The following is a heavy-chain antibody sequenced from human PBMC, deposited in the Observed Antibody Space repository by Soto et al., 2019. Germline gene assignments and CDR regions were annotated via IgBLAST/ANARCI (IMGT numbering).Heavy chain of an antibody. Sequence: QVQLVESGGGVVQPGRSLRLSCAASGFTFSHYGMHWVRQAPGKGLEWVAVIWDDGIKKFYPDSVRGRFTISRDNSENTLFLQMNSLTAEDTAIYYCVRGGNVVGAFDIWGQGTMVTVSS. D-gene: IGHD3-16*01. CDR2: IWDDGIKK. CDR3: VRGGNVVGAFDI. CDR1: GFTFSHYG. J-gene: IGHJ3*02. V-gene: IGHV3-33*01.